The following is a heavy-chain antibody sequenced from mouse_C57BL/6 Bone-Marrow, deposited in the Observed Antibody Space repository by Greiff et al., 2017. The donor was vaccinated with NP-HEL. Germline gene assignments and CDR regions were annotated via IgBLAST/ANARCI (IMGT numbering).Heavy chain of an antibody. CDR1: GYTFTSYW. Sequence: QVQLQQPGAELVKPGASVKMSCKASGYTFTSYWITWVKQRPGQGLEWIGDIYPGSGSTNHNEKFKSKATLTVDTSSSTAYMQLSSLTSEDSAVYYCALYYYGSSYHWGQGTTLTVSS. V-gene: IGHV1-55*01. D-gene: IGHD1-1*01. J-gene: IGHJ2*01. CDR3: ALYYYGSSYH. CDR2: IYPGSGST.